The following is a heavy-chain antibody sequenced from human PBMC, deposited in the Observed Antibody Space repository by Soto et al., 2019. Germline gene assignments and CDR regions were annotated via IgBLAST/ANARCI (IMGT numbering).Heavy chain of an antibody. V-gene: IGHV1-2*04. CDR3: ARGDSTDCSKCVCSFFYNHDMDV. J-gene: IGHJ6*02. D-gene: IGHD2-8*01. Sequence: ASVKVSCKASGYSFTDYHIHWVRQAPGQGLEWLGRINPKSGGTSTAQKFQGWVTMTTDTSISTASMELTRLTSDDTAIYYCARGDSTDCSKCVCSFFYNHDMDVWG. CDR2: INPKSGGT. CDR1: GYSFTDYH.